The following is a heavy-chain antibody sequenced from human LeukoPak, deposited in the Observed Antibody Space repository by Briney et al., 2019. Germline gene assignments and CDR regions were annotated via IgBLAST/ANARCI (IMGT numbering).Heavy chain of an antibody. CDR1: GGSISSSNW. V-gene: IGHV4-4*02. D-gene: IGHD2-15*01. Sequence: SETLSLTCAVSGGSISSSNWWSWVRQPPGKGLEWIGEIYHSGSTNYNPSLKSRVTISVDKSKNQFSLQLSSVTAADTAVYYCARDCSGGSCYSGWFDPWGQGTLVTVSS. CDR2: IYHSGST. CDR3: ARDCSGGSCYSGWFDP. J-gene: IGHJ5*02.